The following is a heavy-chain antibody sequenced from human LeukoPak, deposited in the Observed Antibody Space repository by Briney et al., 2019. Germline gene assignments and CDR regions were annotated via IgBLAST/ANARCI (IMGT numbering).Heavy chain of an antibody. D-gene: IGHD3-10*01. CDR3: ASGTFGDRGAFDI. V-gene: IGHV4-59*08. CDR1: GGSISSYY. J-gene: IGHJ3*02. Sequence: SETLSLTCTVSGGSISSYYWSWIRQPPGKGLEWIGYIYYSGSTNYNPSLKSRVTISVDTSKNQFSLKLSSVTAADTAVYYCASGTFGDRGAFDIWGQGTMVTVSS. CDR2: IYYSGST.